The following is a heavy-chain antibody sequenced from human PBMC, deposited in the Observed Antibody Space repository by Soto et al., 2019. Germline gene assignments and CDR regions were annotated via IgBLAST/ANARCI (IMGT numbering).Heavy chain of an antibody. CDR1: GGSISSGGYY. Sequence: SETLSLTCTVSGGSISSGGYYWSWIRQHPGKGLEWIGYIYYSGSTYYNPSLKSRVTISVDTSKNQFSLKLSSVTAADTAVYYCARDQGGSGSYYDYYYYMDVWGKGTTVTVSS. CDR2: IYYSGST. J-gene: IGHJ6*03. V-gene: IGHV4-31*03. CDR3: ARDQGGSGSYYDYYYYMDV. D-gene: IGHD3-10*01.